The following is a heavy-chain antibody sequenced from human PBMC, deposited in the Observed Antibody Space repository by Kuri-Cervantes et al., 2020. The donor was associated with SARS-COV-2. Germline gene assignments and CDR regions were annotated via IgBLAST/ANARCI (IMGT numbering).Heavy chain of an antibody. D-gene: IGHD5-24*01. CDR1: GVTFSSYE. CDR3: TTISDNYHDY. J-gene: IGHJ4*02. V-gene: IGHV3-48*03. CDR2: ISSSGSTI. Sequence: GESLKISCAASGVTFSSYEMNWVRQAPGKGLEWVSYISSSGSTIYYADSVKGRFTISRDNAKNSLYLQTNSLKTEDTAVYYCTTISDNYHDYWGQGTLVTVSS.